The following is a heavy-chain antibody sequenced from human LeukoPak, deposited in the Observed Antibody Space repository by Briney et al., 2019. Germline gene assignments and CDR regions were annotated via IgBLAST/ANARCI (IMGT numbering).Heavy chain of an antibody. CDR2: ISYDGSNK. V-gene: IGHV3-30*18. CDR1: GFTFNSYG. CDR3: AKDKGCGGDCYWYYFDY. D-gene: IGHD2-21*02. J-gene: IGHJ4*02. Sequence: GGSLRLTCAASGFTFNSYGMHWVRRAPGEGLEWVAVISYDGSNKYYADSVKGRFTVSRDNSKNTLYLQMNSLRAEDTAVYYCAKDKGCGGDCYWYYFDYWGQGTLVTVSS.